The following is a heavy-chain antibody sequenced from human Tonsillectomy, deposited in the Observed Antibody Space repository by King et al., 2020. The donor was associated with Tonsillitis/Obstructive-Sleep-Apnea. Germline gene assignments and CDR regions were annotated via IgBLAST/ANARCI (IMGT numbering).Heavy chain of an antibody. V-gene: IGHV3-9*01. D-gene: IGHD6-19*01. CDR2: ISWNSGSI. CDR3: AKDMYSSGWYGVDY. Sequence: VQLVESGGGLVQPGRSLRLSCAASGFSFDDYAMHWVRQGPGKGLEWVSGISWNSGSIGYADSVKGRFTISRDNAKNSLYLQMNSLRAEDTALYYCAKDMYSSGWYGVDYWGQGTLVTVSS. CDR1: GFSFDDYA. J-gene: IGHJ4*02.